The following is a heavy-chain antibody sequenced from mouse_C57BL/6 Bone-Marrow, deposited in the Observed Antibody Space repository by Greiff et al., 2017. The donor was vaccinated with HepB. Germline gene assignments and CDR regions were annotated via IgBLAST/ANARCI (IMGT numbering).Heavy chain of an antibody. D-gene: IGHD3-3*01. Sequence: VQLQQSGAELVRPGSSVKLSCKASGYTFTSYWMHWVKQRPIQGLEWIGNIDPSDSETHYNQKFKDKATLTVDKSSSTAYMQLSSLTSEDSAVYYCARRGRFDYWGQGTTLTVSS. CDR3: ARRGRFDY. V-gene: IGHV1-52*01. CDR1: GYTFTSYW. J-gene: IGHJ2*01. CDR2: IDPSDSET.